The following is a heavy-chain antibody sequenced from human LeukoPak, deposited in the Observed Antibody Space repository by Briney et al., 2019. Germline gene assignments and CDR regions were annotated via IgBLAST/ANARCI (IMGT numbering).Heavy chain of an antibody. Sequence: SETLSLTCAVYGGSFSGYYWGWIRQPPGKGLEWIGEINHSGSTNYNPSLKSRVTISVDTSKHQFSLKLSSVTAADTAVYYCARLTGAYYLFDYWGQGTLVTVSS. J-gene: IGHJ4*02. D-gene: IGHD2/OR15-2a*01. CDR1: GGSFSGYY. CDR3: ARLTGAYYLFDY. CDR2: INHSGST. V-gene: IGHV4-34*01.